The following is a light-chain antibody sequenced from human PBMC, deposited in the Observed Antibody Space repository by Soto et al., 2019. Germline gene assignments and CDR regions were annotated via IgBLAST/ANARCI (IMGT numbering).Light chain of an antibody. CDR1: SSDFSDYNY. CDR3: SSYTPTTSLV. V-gene: IGLV2-14*01. J-gene: IGLJ2*01. Sequence: QSALTQPASVSGSPEQSITISCTGTSSDFSDYNYVSWYQQHPGKAPKLMIYEVTDRPSGVSNRFSGSKSGNTASLTISGLQAEDEADYYCSSYTPTTSLVFGGGTQLTVL. CDR2: EVT.